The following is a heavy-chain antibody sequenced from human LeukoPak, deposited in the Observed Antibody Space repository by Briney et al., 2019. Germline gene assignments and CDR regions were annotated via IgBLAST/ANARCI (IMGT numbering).Heavy chain of an antibody. CDR1: GYTLTGYY. D-gene: IGHD6-19*01. J-gene: IGHJ4*02. V-gene: IGHV1-2*02. CDR3: ARDRVGSGWPRPYYFEV. Sequence: ASVKVSCKASGYTLTGYYLHWVRQAPGQGLEWMGWINPNTGSTHSAQKFQGRITMTRDSSISTAYMDLSRLRSDDTAVYYCARDRVGSGWPRPYYFEVWGQGTLVTVSS. CDR2: INPNTGST.